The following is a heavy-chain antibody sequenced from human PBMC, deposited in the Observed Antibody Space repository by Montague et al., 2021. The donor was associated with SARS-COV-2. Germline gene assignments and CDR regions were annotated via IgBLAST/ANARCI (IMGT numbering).Heavy chain of an antibody. D-gene: IGHD1-20*01. V-gene: IGHV4-59*13. CDR3: ARTEYNWNDWFDP. Sequence: SETLSLTCSVSGGSISSYYWSWIRQSPGQGLEWIGYIFHSGITDYYPSXKSRVTISVDMSKNQFSLQLNSVTAADSAVYYCARTEYNWNDWFDPWGQGTLVTVSS. J-gene: IGHJ5*02. CDR1: GGSISSYY. CDR2: IFHSGIT.